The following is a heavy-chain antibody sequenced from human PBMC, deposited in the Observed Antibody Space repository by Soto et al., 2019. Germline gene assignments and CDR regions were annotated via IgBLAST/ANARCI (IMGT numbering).Heavy chain of an antibody. CDR3: ASIPTGYEDFDY. CDR1: GASVSSDSFY. CDR2: IYYSGSP. V-gene: IGHV4-61*01. J-gene: IGHJ4*02. Sequence: LETLSLTCTVSGASVSSDSFYWSWIRQPPGKGLEWIGYIYYSGSPNYNPSLKSRLTISVDTSKHQFSLKLSSVTAADTAVYYCASIPTGYEDFDYWGQGALVTVSS. D-gene: IGHD2-21*01.